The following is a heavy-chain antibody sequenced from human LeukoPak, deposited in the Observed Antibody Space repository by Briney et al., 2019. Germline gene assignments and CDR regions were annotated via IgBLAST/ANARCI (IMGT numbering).Heavy chain of an antibody. CDR2: ISYDGSNK. CDR1: GFTFSSYG. J-gene: IGHJ5*02. CDR3: AKFGGGSS. V-gene: IGHV3-30*18. Sequence: GRSLRLSCAASGFTFSSYGMHWVRQAPGKGLEWVAVISYDGSNKYYADSVKGRFTISRDNSKNTLYLQMNSLRAEDTAVYYCAKFGGGSSWGQGTLVTVSS. D-gene: IGHD2-15*01.